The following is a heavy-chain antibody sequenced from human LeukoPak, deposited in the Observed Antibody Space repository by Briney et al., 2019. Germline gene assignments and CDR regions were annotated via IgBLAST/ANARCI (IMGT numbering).Heavy chain of an antibody. V-gene: IGHV1-69*04. J-gene: IGHJ6*02. D-gene: IGHD2-2*01. CDR3: ARPAPIDCSSTSCYGRDYCYYYGMDV. CDR1: GGTFSSYA. CDR2: IIPILGIA. Sequence: ASVKVSCKASGGTFSSYAISWVRQAPGQGLEWMGRIIPILGIANYAQKFQGRVTITADKSTSTAYMELSSLRSEDTAVYYCARPAPIDCSSTSCYGRDYCYYYGMDVWGQGTTVTVSS.